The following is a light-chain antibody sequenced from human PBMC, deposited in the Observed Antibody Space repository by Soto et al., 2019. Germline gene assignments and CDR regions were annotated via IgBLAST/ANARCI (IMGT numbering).Light chain of an antibody. J-gene: IGKJ1*01. CDR3: QQYNNWPKT. CDR2: GTT. Sequence: EIVMTQSPATLSVSPGERATLSCRASQSISSSLAWYQQRPGQAPRLLIYGTTTRAAGVPSRFSGSGSGAESTLTISSLQSEDFAFYYCQQYNNWPKTFGQGTKVEIK. CDR1: QSISSS. V-gene: IGKV3-15*01.